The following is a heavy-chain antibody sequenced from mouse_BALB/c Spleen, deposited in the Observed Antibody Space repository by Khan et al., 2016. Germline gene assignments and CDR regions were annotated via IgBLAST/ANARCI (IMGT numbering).Heavy chain of an antibody. CDR2: INTETGEP. D-gene: IGHD1-1*01. J-gene: IGHJ3*01. Sequence: QIQLVQSGPELKKPGETVKISCKASGYTFTDYSMHWVKQAPGKGLKWMGWINTETGEPTYADDFKGRFAFSLETSASTAYLQINNLKNEDTATDFYAPITTVPLAYWGQGTLVTVSA. CDR1: GYTFTDYS. V-gene: IGHV9-2-1*01. CDR3: APITTVPLAY.